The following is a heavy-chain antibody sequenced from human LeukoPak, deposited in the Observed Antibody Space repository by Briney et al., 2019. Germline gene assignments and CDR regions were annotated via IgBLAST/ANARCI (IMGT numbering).Heavy chain of an antibody. CDR3: AKRGVVIRVILVGFHKEAYYFDS. V-gene: IGHV3-23*01. Sequence: QPGGSLRLSCGASGFTFSSYWMSWVRQAPGKGLGWVAGISGSAGGTNYADSVKGRFTISRDNPKNTLYLQMNGLRAEDTAVYFCAKRGVVIRVILVGFHKEAYYFDSWGQGALVTVSS. CDR1: GFTFSSYW. D-gene: IGHD3-22*01. J-gene: IGHJ4*02. CDR2: ISGSAGGT.